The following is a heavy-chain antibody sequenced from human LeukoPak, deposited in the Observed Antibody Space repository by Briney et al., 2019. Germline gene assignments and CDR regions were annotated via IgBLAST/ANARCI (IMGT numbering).Heavy chain of an antibody. CDR3: AKELESWEIFEY. CDR1: EFTFSSYS. V-gene: IGHV3-23*01. CDR2: IGGGGTGT. J-gene: IGHJ4*02. Sequence: GGSLRLSCAASEFTFSSYSMNWVRQAPGKGLEWVSGIGGGGTGTHYADSVKGRFTVSRDNSRNTLYLQMNSLRAEDTALYYCAKELESWEIFEYWGQGTLVTVSS. D-gene: IGHD1-26*01.